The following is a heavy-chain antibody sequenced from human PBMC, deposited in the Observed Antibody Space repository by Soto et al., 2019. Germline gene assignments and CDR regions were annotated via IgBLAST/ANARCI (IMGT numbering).Heavy chain of an antibody. D-gene: IGHD2-15*01. CDR2: IINDGGEK. J-gene: IGHJ3*02. V-gene: IGHV3-33*05. Sequence: PGGSLRLSCVASGFRFASYGFHWVRQAPGKGLEWVAVIINDGGEKNHADSVKDRFTISRDNSKNTLYLQMDSLRAGDTALYYCARDDIGAPNAFDMWGQGTMVTVSS. CDR1: GFRFASYG. CDR3: ARDDIGAPNAFDM.